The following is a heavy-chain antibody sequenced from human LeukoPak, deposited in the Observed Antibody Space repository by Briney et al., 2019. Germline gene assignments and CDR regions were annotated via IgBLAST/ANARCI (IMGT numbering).Heavy chain of an antibody. D-gene: IGHD2-2*03. CDR2: INHSGST. J-gene: IGHJ5*02. CDR3: ARDKVGWDWFDP. CDR1: GGSFSGYY. V-gene: IGHV4-34*01. Sequence: SETLSLTCAVYGGSFSGYYWSWIRQPPGKGLEWIGEINHSGSTNYNPSLKSRVTISVDTSKNQFSLKLSSVTAADTAVYYCARDKVGWDWFDPWGQGTLVTVSS.